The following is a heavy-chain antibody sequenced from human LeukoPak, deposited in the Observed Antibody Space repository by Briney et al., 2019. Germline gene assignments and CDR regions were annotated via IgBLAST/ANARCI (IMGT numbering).Heavy chain of an antibody. Sequence: GGSLRLSCEASGFIFSNYDMRWVRQAPGKGLEWVSYISASRRYINYADSVKGRFTISRDNAKNALYLQMNSLRAEDTGIYFCANTVAGWDHDSWGQGTLVTVSS. J-gene: IGHJ5*02. D-gene: IGHD6-19*01. CDR3: ANTVAGWDHDS. V-gene: IGHV3-21*06. CDR2: ISASRRYI. CDR1: GFIFSNYD.